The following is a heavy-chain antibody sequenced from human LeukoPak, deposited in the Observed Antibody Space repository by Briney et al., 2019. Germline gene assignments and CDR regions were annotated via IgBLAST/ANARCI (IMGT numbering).Heavy chain of an antibody. Sequence: ASVKVSCKTSGYTFTSYGISWVRQAPGQGLEWMGWISAYNGNTNYAQKLQGRVTMTTDTSTSTAYMELRSLRSDDTAVYYCARDMVGATRASWFDPWGQGTLVTVSS. V-gene: IGHV1-18*01. D-gene: IGHD1-26*01. CDR1: GYTFTSYG. CDR2: ISAYNGNT. J-gene: IGHJ5*02. CDR3: ARDMVGATRASWFDP.